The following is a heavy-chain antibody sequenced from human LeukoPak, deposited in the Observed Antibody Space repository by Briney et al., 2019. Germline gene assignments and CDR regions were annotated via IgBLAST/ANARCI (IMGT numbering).Heavy chain of an antibody. J-gene: IGHJ5*02. Sequence: GGSLRLSCAASGFTVSSNYMSWVRQAPGKGLEWVSVIYSGGSTYYADSVKGRFTISRDNSKNTLYLQMNSLRADDTAVYYCARGVIYSSSSGWFDPWGQGTLVTVSS. V-gene: IGHV3-53*05. D-gene: IGHD6-6*01. CDR2: IYSGGST. CDR1: GFTVSSNY. CDR3: ARGVIYSSSSGWFDP.